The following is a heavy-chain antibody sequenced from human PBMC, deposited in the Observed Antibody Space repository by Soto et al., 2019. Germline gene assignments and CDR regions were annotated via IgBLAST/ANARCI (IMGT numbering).Heavy chain of an antibody. D-gene: IGHD1-1*01. CDR3: ARDGSILDY. CDR2: INAGNGNK. J-gene: IGHJ4*02. V-gene: IGHV1-3*01. Sequence: QVQLVQSGAEVKKPGASVKVSCKASGYTFNSYAMHWVRQAPGQRLEWMGWINAGNGNKKHSQKFQGRVTITRDTSASTAYMELSSLRSEDTAVYYGARDGSILDYWGQGTLVTVSS. CDR1: GYTFNSYA.